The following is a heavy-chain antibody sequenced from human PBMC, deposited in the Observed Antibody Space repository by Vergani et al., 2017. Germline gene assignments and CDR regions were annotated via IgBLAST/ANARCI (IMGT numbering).Heavy chain of an antibody. CDR3: VKEKIDLGSYFFDS. CDR2: ISGPGLST. D-gene: IGHD2/OR15-2a*01. J-gene: IGHJ4*01. Sequence: EVQLLESGGGSVQPGESLRLSCAASGFTFSNSAVSWVRQAPGRGLAWVSSISGPGLSTYYADSVKGRFSISRDNSKNTVFLQMHSLRAEDTAIYYCVKEKIDLGSYFFDSWGHGILVTVSS. CDR1: GFTFSNSA. V-gene: IGHV3-23*01.